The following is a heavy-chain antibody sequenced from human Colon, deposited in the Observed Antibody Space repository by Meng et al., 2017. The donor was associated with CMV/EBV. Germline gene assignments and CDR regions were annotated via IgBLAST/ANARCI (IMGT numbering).Heavy chain of an antibody. D-gene: IGHD6-19*01. V-gene: IGHV4-39*07. CDR2: IYYSGNT. Sequence: GSLRLSCAVSGDSINAVSNSIYYWGWLRQPPGKGLEWIGSIYYSGNTYYNPSLKSRVTISVDTSKNHFSLRLTSVNAADTAVYYCARAGGSYRSATYPPPGNWFGPWGQGALVTVSS. CDR3: ARAGGSYRSATYPPPGNWFGP. CDR1: GDSINAVSNSIYY. J-gene: IGHJ5*02.